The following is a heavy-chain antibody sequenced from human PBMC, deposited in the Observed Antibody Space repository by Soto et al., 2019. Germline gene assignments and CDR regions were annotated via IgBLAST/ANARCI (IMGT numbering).Heavy chain of an antibody. D-gene: IGHD1-1*01. V-gene: IGHV1-46*01. J-gene: IGHJ3*02. CDR1: GYTLTSYY. CDR3: ARAPGTWRSFDI. CDR2: INPSGGST. Sequence: ASVKVSCKASGYTLTSYYLHWVRQAPGQGLEWMGIINPSGGSTTYAQKFQGRVTMTSDTSTSTVYMELSSLRSEDTAVYYCARAPGTWRSFDIWGQGTMVTVS.